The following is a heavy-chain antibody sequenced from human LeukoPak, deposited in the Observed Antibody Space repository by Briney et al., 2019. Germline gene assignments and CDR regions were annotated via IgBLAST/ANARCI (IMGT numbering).Heavy chain of an antibody. D-gene: IGHD2-2*01. Sequence: GGSLRLSCSASGFTFSRYPMHWVRQAPGKGLAYVSAISSNGGSTYYADSVKGRFTISRDNSKNTLYLQMSSLRAEDTAVYYCVILRCSSTSCFLVGDYWGQGTLVTVSS. CDR3: VILRCSSTSCFLVGDY. CDR2: ISSNGGST. V-gene: IGHV3-64D*06. CDR1: GFTFSRYP. J-gene: IGHJ4*02.